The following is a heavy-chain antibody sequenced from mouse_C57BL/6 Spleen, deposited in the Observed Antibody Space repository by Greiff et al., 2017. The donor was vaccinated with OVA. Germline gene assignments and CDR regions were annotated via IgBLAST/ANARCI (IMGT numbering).Heavy chain of an antibody. V-gene: IGHV1-52*01. CDR1: GYTFTSYW. CDR2: IDPSDSET. J-gene: IGHJ4*01. Sequence: QVQLQQPGAELVRPGSSVKLSCKASGYTFTSYWMHWVKQRPIQGLEWIGNIDPSDSETHYNQKFKDKATLTVDKSSITAYMQLSSLTSEDSAVYYCARPYGNYDFLYAMDYWGQGTSVTVSS. D-gene: IGHD2-1*01. CDR3: ARPYGNYDFLYAMDY.